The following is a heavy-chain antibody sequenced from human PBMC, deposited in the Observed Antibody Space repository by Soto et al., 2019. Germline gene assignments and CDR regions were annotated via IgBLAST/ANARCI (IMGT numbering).Heavy chain of an antibody. V-gene: IGHV4-34*01. D-gene: IGHD1-1*01. CDR1: GGFVSSGSYY. J-gene: IGHJ3*02. CDR2: MSHSGGT. CDR3: ARVERGTATTVVDAFDI. Sequence: QVQLQQWGAGLLKPSETLSLTCAVSGGFVSSGSYYWSWIRQPPGKGLEWIGEMSHSGGTHFNPSLKSRFTISVDTSKNQFSLKMSSVTAADTALYYCARVERGTATTVVDAFDIWGPGTMVTVSS.